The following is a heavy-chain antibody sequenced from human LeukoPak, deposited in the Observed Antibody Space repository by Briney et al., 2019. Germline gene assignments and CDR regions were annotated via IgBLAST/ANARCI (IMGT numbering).Heavy chain of an antibody. Sequence: SETLSLTCTVSGGSISSSSYYWGWIRQPPGKGLEWIGYIYSSGSTNYNPSLKSRVTISVDTSKNQFSLKLTSVTAADTAVYYCARERFLEWFFDYWGQGTLVTVSS. CDR1: GGSISSSSYY. V-gene: IGHV4-61*01. D-gene: IGHD3-3*01. J-gene: IGHJ4*02. CDR3: ARERFLEWFFDY. CDR2: IYSSGST.